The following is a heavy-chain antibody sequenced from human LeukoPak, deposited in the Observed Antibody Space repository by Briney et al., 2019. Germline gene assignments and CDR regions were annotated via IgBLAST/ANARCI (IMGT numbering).Heavy chain of an antibody. V-gene: IGHV3-30*04. CDR1: GFTFSSYA. D-gene: IGHD2-15*01. CDR3: ARDSIQAYCSGGSCYYYYYGMDV. Sequence: GGSLRLSCAASGFTFSSYAMHWVRQAPGKGLEWVAVISYDGSNKYYADSVKGRFTNSRDNSKNTLYLQMNSLRAEDTAVYYCARDSIQAYCSGGSCYYYYYGMDVWGQGTTVTVSS. J-gene: IGHJ6*02. CDR2: ISYDGSNK.